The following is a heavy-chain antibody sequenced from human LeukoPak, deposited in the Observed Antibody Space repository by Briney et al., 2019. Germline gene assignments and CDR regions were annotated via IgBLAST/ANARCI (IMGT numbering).Heavy chain of an antibody. CDR3: TRRARLLDY. V-gene: IGHV3-11*01. J-gene: IGHJ4*02. D-gene: IGHD2-15*01. CDR2: ISRSGRDI. CDR1: GFSFSDYY. Sequence: GGSLRLSCAASGFSFSDYYMNWVRQAPGKGLEWVSYISRSGRDINNPDSVNGGFTLSRDNAKRSPYMQMDTPRAEDTALYYCTRRARLLDYWGQGTLVTVSS.